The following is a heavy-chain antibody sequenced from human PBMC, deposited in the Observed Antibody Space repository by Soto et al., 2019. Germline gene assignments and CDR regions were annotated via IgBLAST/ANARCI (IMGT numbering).Heavy chain of an antibody. CDR1: GGSFSGYY. CDR3: ARGEVAVAGTGFDY. D-gene: IGHD6-19*01. V-gene: IGHV4-34*01. CDR2: INHSGST. J-gene: IGHJ4*02. Sequence: SETLSLTCAVYGGSFSGYYWSWIRQPPGKGLEWIGEINHSGSTNYNPSLKSRVTISVDTSKNQFSLKLSSVTAADTAVYYCARGEVAVAGTGFDYWGQGTLVTASS.